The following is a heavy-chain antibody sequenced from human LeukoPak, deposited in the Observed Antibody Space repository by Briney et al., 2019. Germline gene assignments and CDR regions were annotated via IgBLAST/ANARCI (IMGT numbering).Heavy chain of an antibody. Sequence: GGSLRLSCAVSGFSFTNAWISWVRQAPGKGLEWVSAISGSGGSTYYADSVKGRFTISRDNSKNTLYLQMNSLRAEDTAVYYCATPDFWSGYYLFDYWGQGTLVTVSS. CDR1: GFSFTNAW. CDR2: ISGSGGST. D-gene: IGHD3-3*01. J-gene: IGHJ4*02. V-gene: IGHV3-23*01. CDR3: ATPDFWSGYYLFDY.